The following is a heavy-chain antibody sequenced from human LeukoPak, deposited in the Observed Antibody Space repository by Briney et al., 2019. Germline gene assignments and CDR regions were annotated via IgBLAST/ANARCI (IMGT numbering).Heavy chain of an antibody. CDR1: GGSISSYY. V-gene: IGHV4-59*01. J-gene: IGHJ4*02. Sequence: PSETLSLTGTVSGGSISSYYWSWIRQPPGKGLEWMGYIYYSGSTNYNPSLKSRVTISVDTSKNQFSLKLSSVTAADTAVYYCARVVGATIDYWGQGTLVTVSS. CDR2: IYYSGST. CDR3: ARVVGATIDY. D-gene: IGHD1-26*01.